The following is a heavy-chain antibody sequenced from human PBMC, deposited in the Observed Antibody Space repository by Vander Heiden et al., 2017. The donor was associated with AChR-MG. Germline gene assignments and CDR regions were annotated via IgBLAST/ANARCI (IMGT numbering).Heavy chain of an antibody. Sequence: QVQLRQSGSGPVKPSQTLPLTSCISPDSVPSNSAAWNWIRQSPSRGLEWLGRTYYRSKWYNDYAVSVKSRITINPDTSKNQFSLQLNSVTPEDTAVYYCARMAWTGYYRNNWFDPWGQGTLVTVSS. CDR1: PDSVPSNSAA. J-gene: IGHJ5*02. CDR3: ARMAWTGYYRNNWFDP. CDR2: TYYRSKWYN. V-gene: IGHV6-1*01. D-gene: IGHD3-3*01.